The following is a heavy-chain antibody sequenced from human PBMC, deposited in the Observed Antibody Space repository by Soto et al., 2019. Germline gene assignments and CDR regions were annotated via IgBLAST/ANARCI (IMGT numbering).Heavy chain of an antibody. V-gene: IGHV3-23*01. CDR1: GFTFRIYA. Sequence: PGGSLRLSCAASGFTFRIYAMSWVRQAPGKGLEWVSTISGSGYITYYADSVKGRFTFSRDNSQNTLYLQMNSLRAEYTAVYYCAKPRHSGSYYYYGMDVWGQGTTVTVSS. D-gene: IGHD3-10*01. CDR2: ISGSGYIT. CDR3: AKPRHSGSYYYYGMDV. J-gene: IGHJ6*02.